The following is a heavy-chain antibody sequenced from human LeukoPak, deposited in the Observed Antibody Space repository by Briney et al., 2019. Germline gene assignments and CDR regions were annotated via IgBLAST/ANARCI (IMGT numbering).Heavy chain of an antibody. Sequence: GGSLRLSCAASGFTFSSYEMNWVRQAPGKGLEWVSYISSGGSTIFYADSEKGRLSISRDNAKHPLYLQLNRQRATGTAVSYCARGFGELYFDYWGQGTLVTVSS. CDR1: GFTFSSYE. J-gene: IGHJ4*02. CDR2: ISSGGSTI. CDR3: ARGFGELYFDY. D-gene: IGHD3-10*01. V-gene: IGHV3-48*03.